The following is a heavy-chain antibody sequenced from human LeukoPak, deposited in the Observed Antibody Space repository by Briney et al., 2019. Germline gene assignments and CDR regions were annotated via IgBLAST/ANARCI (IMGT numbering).Heavy chain of an antibody. CDR1: GFTVSSNY. V-gene: IGHV3-53*04. CDR3: ASSAAGFYGMDV. J-gene: IGHJ6*02. D-gene: IGHD6-13*01. Sequence: QPGGSLRLSCAASGFTVSSNYMSWVRQAPGKGLEWVSVIYSGGSTYYADSVKGRLTISRHNSKNTLYLQMNSLRAEDTAVYYCASSAAGFYGMDVWGQGTTVTVSS. CDR2: IYSGGST.